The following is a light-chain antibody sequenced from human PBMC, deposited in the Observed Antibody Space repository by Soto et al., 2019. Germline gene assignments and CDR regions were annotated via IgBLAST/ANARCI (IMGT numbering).Light chain of an antibody. Sequence: DIQMTQSPATLSASVGDRVTITCRASQSIGSWLAWFQQTPGKPPKLLIYDASSLKSGVPSRFSGSGSGTEFTLTISSLQPDDSATYYCQHYSLYSPWTFGQGTKVDIK. V-gene: IGKV1-5*01. J-gene: IGKJ1*01. CDR2: DAS. CDR3: QHYSLYSPWT. CDR1: QSIGSW.